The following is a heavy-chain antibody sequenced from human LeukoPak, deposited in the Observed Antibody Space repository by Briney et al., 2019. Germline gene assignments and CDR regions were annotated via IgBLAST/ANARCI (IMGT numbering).Heavy chain of an antibody. V-gene: IGHV1-2*02. Sequence: ASVKVSCKASGYTFTGYYMHWGRQAPGQGLEWMGWINPNSGGTNYAQKFQGRVTMTRDTSISTAYMELSRLTSDDTAVYYCARGTIVVVTEDYWGQGTLVTVSS. CDR1: GYTFTGYY. CDR2: INPNSGGT. J-gene: IGHJ4*02. CDR3: ARGTIVVVTEDY. D-gene: IGHD2-21*02.